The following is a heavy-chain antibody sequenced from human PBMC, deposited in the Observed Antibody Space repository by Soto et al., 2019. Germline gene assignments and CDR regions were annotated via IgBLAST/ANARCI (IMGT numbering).Heavy chain of an antibody. CDR1: GGSISSSSYY. CDR3: ASHPQKYYDSSGYYCWFDP. Sequence: SETLSLTCTVSGGSISSSSYYWGWIRQPPGKGLEWIESIYYSGSTYYNPSLKSRVTISVDTSKNQFSLKLSSVTAADTAVYYCASHPQKYYDSSGYYCWFDPWGQGTLVTVSS. J-gene: IGHJ5*02. CDR2: IYYSGST. V-gene: IGHV4-39*01. D-gene: IGHD3-22*01.